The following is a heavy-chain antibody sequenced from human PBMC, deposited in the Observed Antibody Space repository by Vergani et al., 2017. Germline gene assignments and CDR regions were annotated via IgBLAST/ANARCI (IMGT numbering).Heavy chain of an antibody. Sequence: QVQLQESGPGLVKPSETLSLTCTVSGGSISSYYWSWIRKPPGKGLEWSGYIYYSGSTNYNPYLKSRVTISVDTSKNQCSLKLSSVTAADTAVYYCAREGRRYYDSSCYYYWGQGTLVTVSS. CDR3: AREGRRYYDSSCYYY. CDR1: GGSISSYY. J-gene: IGHJ4*02. CDR2: IYYSGST. V-gene: IGHV4-59*01. D-gene: IGHD3-22*01.